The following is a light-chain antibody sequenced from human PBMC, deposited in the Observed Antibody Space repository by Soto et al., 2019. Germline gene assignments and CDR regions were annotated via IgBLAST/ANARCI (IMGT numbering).Light chain of an antibody. CDR1: QSVSSN. V-gene: IGKV3-15*01. J-gene: IGKJ5*01. Sequence: EIVMTHSPATLSVSPGEIATLSCRASQSVSSNLAWYQQKRGQAPRLLIYGTSTRATGIPARFSGSGSGTDFTLTISSLQPEDFATYYCQQANSFPLTFGQGTRLEIK. CDR3: QQANSFPLT. CDR2: GTS.